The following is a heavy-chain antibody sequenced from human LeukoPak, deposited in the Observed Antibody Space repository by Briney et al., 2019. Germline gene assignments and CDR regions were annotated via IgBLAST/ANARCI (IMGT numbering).Heavy chain of an antibody. J-gene: IGHJ4*02. CDR2: IYSGGST. D-gene: IGHD6-19*01. CDR3: ARNGYTSGWYRN. CDR1: GFTVSSNY. V-gene: IGHV3-53*01. Sequence: GGSLRLSCAASGFTVSSNYMSWLRQARGKGLEWVSTIYSGGSTYYADSVKGRFTISRDTSKNTLYLQMNSLRGEDTAVYYCARNGYTSGWYRNWGQGTLVTVSS.